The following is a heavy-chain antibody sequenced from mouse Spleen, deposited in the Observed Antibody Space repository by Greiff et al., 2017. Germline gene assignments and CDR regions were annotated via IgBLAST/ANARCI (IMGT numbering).Heavy chain of an antibody. J-gene: IGHJ2*01. D-gene: IGHD4-1*01. Sequence: VKLMESGAELVRPGTSVKMSCKASGYTFTNYWIGWAKQRPGHGLEWIGDIYPGGGYTNYNEKFKGKATLTADKSSSTAYMQFSSLTSEDSAIYYCAREGGTGTGFDYWGQGTTLTVSS. CDR3: AREGGTGTGFDY. CDR1: GYTFTNYW. V-gene: IGHV1-63*01. CDR2: IYPGGGYT.